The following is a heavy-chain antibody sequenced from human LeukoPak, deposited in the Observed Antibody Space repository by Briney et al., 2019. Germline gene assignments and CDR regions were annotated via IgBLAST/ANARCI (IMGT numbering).Heavy chain of an antibody. Sequence: RSQTLSLTCALSGDSVSNNTTAWNWIRQSPSRGLEWLGRTYYRSKWYNDYAVSLTSRITINPDTSKNQFSLQLNSVTPEDTAVYYCARGGGALVYWGQGTLVTVSS. CDR2: TYYRSKWYN. D-gene: IGHD2-21*01. J-gene: IGHJ4*02. CDR3: ARGGGALVY. V-gene: IGHV6-1*01. CDR1: GDSVSNNTTA.